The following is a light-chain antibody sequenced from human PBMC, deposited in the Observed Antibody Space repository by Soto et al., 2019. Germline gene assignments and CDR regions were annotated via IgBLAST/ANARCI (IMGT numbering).Light chain of an antibody. Sequence: QPVLTQSPSASASLGASVKLTCTLSSGHSSYAIAWHQQQPDKGPRYLMKLNSDGSHSKGDGIPDRFSGSSSGAERYLTISSPQSEDEADYYCQTWGTGIQVFGGGTKLTVL. J-gene: IGLJ2*01. V-gene: IGLV4-69*01. CDR3: QTWGTGIQV. CDR2: LNSDGSH. CDR1: SGHSSYA.